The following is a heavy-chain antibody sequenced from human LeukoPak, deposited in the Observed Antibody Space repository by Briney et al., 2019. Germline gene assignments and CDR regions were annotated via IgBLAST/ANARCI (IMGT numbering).Heavy chain of an antibody. Sequence: GGSLRLSCAASGFTFSSYAMSWVRRAPGKGPEWVGRIKSKIDGGTIDYGAPVKGRFTISRDDSRNTLYLQMNSLKAEDTAVYYCTTRRQDGCWGQGTLLTVS. CDR1: GFTFSSYA. J-gene: IGHJ4*02. CDR3: TTRRQDGC. V-gene: IGHV3-15*01. CDR2: IKSKIDGGTI. D-gene: IGHD6-25*01.